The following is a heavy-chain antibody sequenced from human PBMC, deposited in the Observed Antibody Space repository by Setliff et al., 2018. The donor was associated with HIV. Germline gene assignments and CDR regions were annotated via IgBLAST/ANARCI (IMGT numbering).Heavy chain of an antibody. Sequence: PSETLSLTCSVSGGSLISGGYYWSWFRQHPGKGLEWIGYVYYTGKTYYNPSLESRISMSVDTSKNQFSLKLTSVTAADTAIYYCARDLTSNSNCFEPWGQGTQVTVSS. V-gene: IGHV4-31*03. CDR1: GGSLISGGYY. D-gene: IGHD4-4*01. J-gene: IGHJ5*02. CDR3: ARDLTSNSNCFEP. CDR2: VYYTGKT.